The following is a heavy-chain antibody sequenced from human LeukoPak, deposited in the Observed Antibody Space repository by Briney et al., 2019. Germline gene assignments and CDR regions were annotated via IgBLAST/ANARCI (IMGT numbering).Heavy chain of an antibody. CDR1: GFTFSSYG. CDR2: IWYDGSNK. Sequence: AGRSLRLSCAASGFTFSSYGMHWVRQAPGKGLEWVAVIWYDGSNKYYADSVKGRFTISRDNFKNTLYLQMNSLRAEDTAVYYCARPQIYCSSTSCYTSGSMDVWGQGTTVTVSS. V-gene: IGHV3-33*08. CDR3: ARPQIYCSSTSCYTSGSMDV. J-gene: IGHJ6*02. D-gene: IGHD2-2*02.